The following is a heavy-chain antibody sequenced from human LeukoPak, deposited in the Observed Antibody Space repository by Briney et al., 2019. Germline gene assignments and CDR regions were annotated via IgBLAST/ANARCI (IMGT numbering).Heavy chain of an antibody. CDR1: GYTFTGNY. V-gene: IGHV1-2*02. CDR3: ARVPGYSSSWYVGAFDI. J-gene: IGHJ3*02. Sequence: ASVKVSCKASGYTFTGNYMHWVRQAPGQGLEWMGWINPNSGGTNYAQKFQGRVTMTRDTSISTAYMELSRLRSDDTAVYYCARVPGYSSSWYVGAFDIWGQGTMVTVSS. D-gene: IGHD6-13*01. CDR2: INPNSGGT.